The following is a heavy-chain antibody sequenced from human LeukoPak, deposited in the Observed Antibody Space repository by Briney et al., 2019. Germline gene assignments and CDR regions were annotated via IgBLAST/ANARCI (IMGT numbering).Heavy chain of an antibody. CDR2: ISSNGGST. CDR3: ARADSPLVVAATFDY. J-gene: IGHJ4*02. V-gene: IGHV3-64*01. CDR1: GFTFSSYA. D-gene: IGHD2-15*01. Sequence: GGSLRLSCAASGFTFSSYAMHWFRQAPGKGLEYVSAISSNGGSTYYANSVKGRFTISRDNSKNTLYLQMGSLRAEDMAVYYCARADSPLVVAATFDYWGQGTLVTVSS.